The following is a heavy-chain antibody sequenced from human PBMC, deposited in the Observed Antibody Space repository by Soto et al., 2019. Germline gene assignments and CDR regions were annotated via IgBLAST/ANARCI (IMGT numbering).Heavy chain of an antibody. V-gene: IGHV1-3*05. Sequence: QAQLVQSGAEEKKPGASVKVSCKASGYTFTSYAIHWVRQAPGQRLEWMGWINAGNGNTKYSQKFQGRVTITRDTSASTGYIEVSRLRSEDTAVYFCAGWAAGFGYLGQGTLVTVSS. CDR3: AGWAAGFGY. CDR2: INAGNGNT. CDR1: GYTFTSYA. D-gene: IGHD6-13*01. J-gene: IGHJ4*02.